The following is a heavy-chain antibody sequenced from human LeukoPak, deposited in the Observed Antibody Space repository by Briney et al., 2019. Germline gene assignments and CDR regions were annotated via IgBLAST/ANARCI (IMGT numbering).Heavy chain of an antibody. D-gene: IGHD1-26*01. V-gene: IGHV4-59*01. Sequence: SETLSLTCTVSGGSIGNFFWSWIRQSPGEGLEWIGFIYENGRTSYNPSLKSRVTVSVDMSKNQFSLRLTSMTAADTAVYYCARDWELGHWGRGILVTVTS. CDR1: GGSIGNFF. CDR2: IYENGRT. CDR3: ARDWELGH. J-gene: IGHJ4*02.